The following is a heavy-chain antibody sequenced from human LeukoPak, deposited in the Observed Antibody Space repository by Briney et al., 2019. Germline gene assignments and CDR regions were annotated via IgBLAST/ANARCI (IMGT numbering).Heavy chain of an antibody. CDR2: IYSGGST. CDR1: GFTVSSNY. CDR3: ARDLVGGSYGLQFDY. D-gene: IGHD5-18*01. V-gene: IGHV3-53*04. J-gene: IGHJ4*02. Sequence: GGSLRLSCAASGFTVSSNYMSWVRQAPGKGLGWVSVIYSGGSTYYADSVKGRFTISRHNSKNTLYLQMNSPRAEDTAVYYCARDLVGGSYGLQFDYWGQGTLVTVSS.